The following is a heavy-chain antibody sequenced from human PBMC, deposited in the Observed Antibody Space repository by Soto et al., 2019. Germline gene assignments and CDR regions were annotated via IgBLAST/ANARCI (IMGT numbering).Heavy chain of an antibody. CDR2: ISSSSSYI. J-gene: IGHJ5*02. CDR3: ARDPRTRYPDDP. Sequence: GWSLRLSCAASGFTFSSYSMNWVRQAPGKGLEWVSSISSSSSYIYYADSVKGRFTISRDNAKNSLYLQMNSLRAEDTAVYYCARDPRTRYPDDPWGQRTLVTVSS. D-gene: IGHD3-16*02. V-gene: IGHV3-21*01. CDR1: GFTFSSYS.